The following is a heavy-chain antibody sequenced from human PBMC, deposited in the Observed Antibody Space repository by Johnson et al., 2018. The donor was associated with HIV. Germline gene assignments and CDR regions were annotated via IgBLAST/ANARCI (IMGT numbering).Heavy chain of an antibody. CDR3: ARILVGTMVRGVSLHDAFDI. CDR1: GFTVSSNH. D-gene: IGHD3-10*01. Sequence: VQLVESGGGLIQPGGSLRLSCAASGFTVSSNHMRWVRQAPGKGLEWVSVIYSGGSTYYADSVKGLFTISRDNAKNSLYLQMNSLRAGDTAVYYCARILVGTMVRGVSLHDAFDIWGQGTMVTVSS. V-gene: IGHV3-53*01. J-gene: IGHJ3*02. CDR2: IYSGGST.